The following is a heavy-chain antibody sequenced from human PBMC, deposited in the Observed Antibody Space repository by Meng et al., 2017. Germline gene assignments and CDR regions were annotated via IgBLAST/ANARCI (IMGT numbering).Heavy chain of an antibody. V-gene: IGHV4-39*07. D-gene: IGHD6-13*01. J-gene: IGHJ4*01. CDR1: GGSISSSSYY. CDR3: ARYSGSWYLHCFGY. Sequence: LRPPCTVPGGSISSSSYYWGWIRQPPGKGLEWIGSIYYSGGTYYNPSLKSRVTISVDTSKNQFSLKLSSVTAADTAVYYCARYSGSWYLHCFGYWGRG. CDR2: IYYSGGT.